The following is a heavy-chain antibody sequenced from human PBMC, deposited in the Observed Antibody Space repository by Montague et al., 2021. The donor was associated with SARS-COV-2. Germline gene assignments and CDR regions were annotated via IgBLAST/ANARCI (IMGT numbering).Heavy chain of an antibody. V-gene: IGHV3-23*01. Sequence: SRRLSCAASGFTFSSYAMSWVRQAPGKGLEWVSAISGSGGSTYYADSVKGRFTISRDNSKNTLYLQMNSLRADDTAVYYCAKASWIQLWFRTPYFDYWGQGTLVTVSS. J-gene: IGHJ4*02. CDR2: ISGSGGST. CDR1: GFTFSSYA. CDR3: AKASWIQLWFRTPYFDY. D-gene: IGHD5-18*01.